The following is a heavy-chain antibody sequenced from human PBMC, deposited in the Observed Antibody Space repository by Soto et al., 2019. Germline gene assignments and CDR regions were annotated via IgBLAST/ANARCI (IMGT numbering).Heavy chain of an antibody. V-gene: IGHV5-51*01. CDR1: GYSFTSYW. D-gene: IGHD2-15*01. CDR3: ASRGQDCSGGSCYSDYYYGMDV. CDR2: IYPGDSDT. J-gene: IGHJ6*02. Sequence: PGESLKSSCKGSGYSFTSYWVGWVRQMPGKGLEWMGIIYPGDSDTRYSPSFQGQVTISADKSISTAYLQWSSLKASDTAMYYCASRGQDCSGGSCYSDYYYGMDVWCQGXPVTVPS.